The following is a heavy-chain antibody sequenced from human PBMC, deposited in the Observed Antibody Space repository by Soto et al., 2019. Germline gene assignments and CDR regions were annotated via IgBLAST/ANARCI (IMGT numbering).Heavy chain of an antibody. CDR2: IKQDGSEK. CDR1: GFTFSRYW. Sequence: EVQLVESGGGLVQPGGSLRLSCAASGFTFSRYWMSWVRQAPGKGLEWVANIKQDGSEKDYVDAVRGRFTISRDNAKNSLYLQMNSLRAEDTAVNYCARDYSSSSPLYYYYYGMDVWGQGTTVTVSS. V-gene: IGHV3-7*05. CDR3: ARDYSSSSPLYYYYYGMDV. D-gene: IGHD6-6*01. J-gene: IGHJ6*02.